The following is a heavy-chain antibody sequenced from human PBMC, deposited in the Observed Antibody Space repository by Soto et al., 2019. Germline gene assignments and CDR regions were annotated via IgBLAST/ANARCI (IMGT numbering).Heavy chain of an antibody. CDR2: IYYSGST. CDR1: GGSISSGGYY. J-gene: IGHJ4*02. CDR3: ARDWGRDGCFDY. V-gene: IGHV4-31*03. D-gene: IGHD3-16*01. Sequence: QVQLQESGPGLVKPSQTLSLICTVSGGSISSGGYYWSWIRQHPGKGLERIGYIYYSGSTYYNPSLKSRVTISVDTSKNQFSLKLTSVTAADTAVYYCARDWGRDGCFDYWGQGTLVTVSS.